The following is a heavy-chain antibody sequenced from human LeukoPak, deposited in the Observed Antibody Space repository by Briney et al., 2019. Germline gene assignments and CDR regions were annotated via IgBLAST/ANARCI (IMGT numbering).Heavy chain of an antibody. Sequence: ASVKVSCKVSGYTLTELSMHWVRQAPGKGLEWMGGFDPEDGETIYAQKFQGGVTMTEDTSTDTAYMELSSLRSEDTAVYYCARTVRYYDFWSGYFSYFDYWGQGTLVTVSS. CDR2: FDPEDGET. J-gene: IGHJ4*02. CDR1: GYTLTELS. D-gene: IGHD3-3*01. V-gene: IGHV1-24*01. CDR3: ARTVRYYDFWSGYFSYFDY.